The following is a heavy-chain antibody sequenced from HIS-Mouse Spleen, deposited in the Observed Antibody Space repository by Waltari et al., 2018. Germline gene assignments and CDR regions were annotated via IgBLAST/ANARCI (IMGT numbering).Heavy chain of an antibody. J-gene: IGHJ3*02. Sequence: QVQLVQAGAAVKKHGASVKVPCTGSGYTFTGYYMYWVRQAPGPGLEWMGWINPNSGGTNDAQKFQGRVTTTRDTSISTAYMERSRLRSDDTAVYYCARDSPTQLGGDAFDIWGQGTMVTVSS. D-gene: IGHD3-10*01. V-gene: IGHV1-2*02. CDR3: ARDSPTQLGGDAFDI. CDR1: GYTFTGYY. CDR2: INPNSGGT.